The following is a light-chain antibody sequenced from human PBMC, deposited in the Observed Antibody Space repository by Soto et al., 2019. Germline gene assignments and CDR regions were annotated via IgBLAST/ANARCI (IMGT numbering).Light chain of an antibody. Sequence: QSVLTQPASVSGSPGQSITISCTGTSSDIGTYNYVSWYQQHPGKAPKLMIFEVTNRPSGVSNRFSGSKSGNTASLTISGLQPEDDAEYYCSSYTSSSTLVFGGGTKLTVL. CDR3: SSYTSSSTLV. CDR2: EVT. CDR1: SSDIGTYNY. V-gene: IGLV2-14*01. J-gene: IGLJ2*01.